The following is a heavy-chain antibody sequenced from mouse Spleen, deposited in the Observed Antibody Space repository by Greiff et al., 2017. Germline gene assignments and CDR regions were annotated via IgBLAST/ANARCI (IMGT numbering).Heavy chain of an antibody. CDR1: GYSFTGYY. V-gene: IGHV1-42*01. CDR2: INPSTGGT. J-gene: IGHJ1*03. CDR3: ARLSERYFDV. Sequence: VQLQQSGPELVKPGASVKISCKASGYSFTGYYMNWVKQSPEKSLEWIGEINPSTGGTTYNQKFKAKATLTVDKSSSTAYMQLKSLTSEDSAVYYCARLSERYFDVWGTGTTVTVSS.